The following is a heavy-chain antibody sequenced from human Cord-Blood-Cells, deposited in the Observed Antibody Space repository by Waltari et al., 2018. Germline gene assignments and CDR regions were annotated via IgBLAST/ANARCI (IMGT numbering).Heavy chain of an antibody. CDR2: ISSSGSTI. D-gene: IGHD3-22*01. V-gene: IGHV3-48*03. CDR3: ASGDGGYTGGFDY. CDR1: GFTFSSYE. Sequence: EVQLVESGGGLVQTGGSLRLSCAASGFTFSSYEMTWVRQAPGKGLEWVSYISSSGSTIYYADSVKGRFTISRDNAKNSLYLQMNSLRAEDTAVYYCASGDGGYTGGFDYWGQGTLVTVSS. J-gene: IGHJ4*02.